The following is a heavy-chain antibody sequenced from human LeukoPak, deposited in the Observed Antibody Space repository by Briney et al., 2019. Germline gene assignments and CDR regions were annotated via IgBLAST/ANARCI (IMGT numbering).Heavy chain of an antibody. CDR2: INPNSGGT. D-gene: IGHD3-22*01. V-gene: IGHV1-2*06. CDR1: GGTFNSHA. Sequence: ASVKVSCKTSGGTFNSHAISWVRQAPGQGLEWMGRINPNSGGTNYAQNFQGKVTVTRDTSISTVYMELSGLRSDDTAVYYCTRYYYHTSGFDYWGQGTLVTVSS. J-gene: IGHJ4*02. CDR3: TRYYYHTSGFDY.